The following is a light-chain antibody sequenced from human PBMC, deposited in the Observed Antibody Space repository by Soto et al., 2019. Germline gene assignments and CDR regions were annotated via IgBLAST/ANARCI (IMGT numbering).Light chain of an antibody. CDR1: SSDVGGYNY. CDR3: TSYTSSSTLDV. J-gene: IGLJ1*01. Sequence: QSALTQPVSVSGAPGQSITISCTGTSSDVGGYNYVSWYQHHTGKAPKLMIYEVTYRPSGVSNRFSGSKSGNTASLTISGLQAEDEADYYCTSYTSSSTLDVFGTGTKLTVL. V-gene: IGLV2-14*01. CDR2: EVT.